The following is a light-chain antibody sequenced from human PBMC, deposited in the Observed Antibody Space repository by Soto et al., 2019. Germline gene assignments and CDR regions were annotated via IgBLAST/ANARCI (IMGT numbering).Light chain of an antibody. CDR3: QQYGSSPGIT. J-gene: IGKJ1*01. CDR1: QSVSSSF. CDR2: GAS. Sequence: EIVLTQSPGTLSLSPGERATLSCRASQSVSSSFLAWYQQRPGQAPRLLIYGASSRATGIPDRFSGSGSGTDFTLTISRLEPEDFAVYYCQQYGSSPGITFGQGTKV. V-gene: IGKV3-20*01.